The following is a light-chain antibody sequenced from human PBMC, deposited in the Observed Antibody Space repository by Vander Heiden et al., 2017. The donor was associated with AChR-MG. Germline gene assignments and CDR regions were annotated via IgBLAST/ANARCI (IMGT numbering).Light chain of an antibody. CDR1: QNVGIR. CDR3: QQYGDA. CDR2: DSS. V-gene: IGKV3-20*01. J-gene: IGKJ4*01. Sequence: VLTQSPATPSSSPGGRATISCKTGQNVGIRLAWYQVKPGQAPRLLIYDSSNRATGIADRFSGSGSGTDFTLTISRVEPEDFAVYYCQQYGDAFGGGTRVEIK.